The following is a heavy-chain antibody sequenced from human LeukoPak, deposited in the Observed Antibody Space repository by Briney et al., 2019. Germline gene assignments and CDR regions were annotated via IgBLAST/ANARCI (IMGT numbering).Heavy chain of an antibody. J-gene: IGHJ4*02. Sequence: ASVKVSCKASGYTFTGYYMHWVRQAPGQGLEWMGWINPNSGGTNYAQKFQGRVTMTRDTSISTAYMELSRLRSDDTAVYYCARDSALTTGTTLLPFDYWGQGTLVTVSS. D-gene: IGHD1-1*01. V-gene: IGHV1-2*02. CDR3: ARDSALTTGTTLLPFDY. CDR1: GYTFTGYY. CDR2: INPNSGGT.